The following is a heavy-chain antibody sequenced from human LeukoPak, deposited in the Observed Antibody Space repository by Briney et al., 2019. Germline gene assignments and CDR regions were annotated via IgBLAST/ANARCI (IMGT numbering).Heavy chain of an antibody. J-gene: IGHJ4*02. D-gene: IGHD2-2*01. CDR3: AKLVVPAAIHLIDY. CDR2: IRYDGSNK. V-gene: IGHV3-30*02. CDR1: GFTFSSYG. Sequence: PGGSLRLSCAASGFTFSSYGMHWVRQAPGKGLEWVAFIRYDGSNKYYADSVKGRFTISRDNSKNTLYLQMNSLRAEDTVVYYCAKLVVPAAIHLIDYWGQGTLVTVSS.